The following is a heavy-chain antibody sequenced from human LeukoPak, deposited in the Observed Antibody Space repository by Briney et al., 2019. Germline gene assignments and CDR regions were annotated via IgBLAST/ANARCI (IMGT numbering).Heavy chain of an antibody. CDR3: ARGTGGRVATISYYYYGMDV. Sequence: PGGPLRLSCAASGFTFSSYAMHWVRQAPGKGLEWVALISYDGSNKYYADSVKGRFTISRDNSKNTLYLQMNSLRAEDTAVYYCARGTGGRVATISYYYYGMDVWGQGTTVTVSS. CDR1: GFTFSSYA. D-gene: IGHD5-12*01. J-gene: IGHJ6*02. V-gene: IGHV3-30-3*01. CDR2: ISYDGSNK.